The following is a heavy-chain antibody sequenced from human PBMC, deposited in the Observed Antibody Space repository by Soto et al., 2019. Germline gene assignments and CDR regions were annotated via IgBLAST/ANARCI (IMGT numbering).Heavy chain of an antibody. D-gene: IGHD3-3*01. V-gene: IGHV3-7*01. J-gene: IGHJ3*02. Sequence: PGGSLRLSCAASGFTFSNYWMSWGRQAPGKGLEWVANTKQDGSEKSYVDSVKGRFTISRDNAKNMLYLQMNSLRVEDTAVYYCAREVRVRGFAFDIWGQGTMVTVSS. CDR2: TKQDGSEK. CDR1: GFTFSNYW. CDR3: AREVRVRGFAFDI.